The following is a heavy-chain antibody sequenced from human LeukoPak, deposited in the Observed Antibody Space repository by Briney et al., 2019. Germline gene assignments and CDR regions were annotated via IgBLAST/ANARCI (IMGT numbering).Heavy chain of an antibody. CDR3: AKAPNGDYIGTFDI. Sequence: GGSLRLSCTTSQFNFNKFGMTWVRQAPGKGREWIESLRSNSAQYADSVQGRFAISRDNYKNTLYLQMNSVRVEDACVYFCAKAPNGDYIGTFDIWGQGPMVTVSS. J-gene: IGHJ3*02. D-gene: IGHD4-17*01. V-gene: IGHV3-23*01. CDR1: QFNFNKFG. CDR2: LRSNSA.